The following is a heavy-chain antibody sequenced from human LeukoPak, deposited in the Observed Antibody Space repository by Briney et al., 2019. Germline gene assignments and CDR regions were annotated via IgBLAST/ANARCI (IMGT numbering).Heavy chain of an antibody. CDR2: ISSSSGSTI. Sequence: PGGSLRLSCAVSGFTFSSSEMNRVRQAPGKGLEWVSYISSSSGSTIYYADSVKGRFTISRDNAKNSLYLQMNSLRAEDTAVYYCAREMLAAVAAQSWGQGTLVTVSS. CDR3: AREMLAAVAAQS. CDR1: GFTFSSSE. V-gene: IGHV3-48*03. D-gene: IGHD6-19*01. J-gene: IGHJ5*02.